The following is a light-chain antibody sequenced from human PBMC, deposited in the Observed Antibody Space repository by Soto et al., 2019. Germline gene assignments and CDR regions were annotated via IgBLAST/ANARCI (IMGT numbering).Light chain of an antibody. CDR3: SSYAGNNIYHV. V-gene: IGLV2-8*01. J-gene: IGLJ1*01. CDR1: SNDVGGYNF. CDR2: EVS. Sequence: QSALTQPPSASGSPGQSVTISCTGTSNDVGGYNFVSWYQQHPGKAPKLMIFEVSKRPSGVPDRFSGSKSGSTASLTVSGLQAEDEADYYCSSYAGNNIYHVFGTGTKVTVL.